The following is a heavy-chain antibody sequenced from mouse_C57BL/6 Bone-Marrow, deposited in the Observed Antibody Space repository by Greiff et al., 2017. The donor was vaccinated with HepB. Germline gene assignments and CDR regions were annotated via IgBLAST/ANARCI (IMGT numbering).Heavy chain of an antibody. Sequence: QVQLQQPGAELVRPGSSVKLSCKASGYTFTSYWMHWVKQRPIQGLEWIGNIDPSDSETHYNQKFKDKATLTVDKSSSTAYMQLSSLTSEDSAVYYCASWAGTKGAFDYWGQGTTLTVSS. J-gene: IGHJ2*01. V-gene: IGHV1-52*01. CDR2: IDPSDSET. CDR3: ASWAGTKGAFDY. D-gene: IGHD4-1*01. CDR1: GYTFTSYW.